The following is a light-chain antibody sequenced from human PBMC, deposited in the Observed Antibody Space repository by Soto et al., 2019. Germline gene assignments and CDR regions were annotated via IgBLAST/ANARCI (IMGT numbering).Light chain of an antibody. Sequence: QSALTQPASVSGSPGQSITISCTGTSSDVGSYNLVSWYQQHPGTAPTLMIYEDNKRASGVSNRFSGSTSGITASLTISVLQAEDEADYYCCSYAGSSTWVFGGGTKLTVL. J-gene: IGLJ3*02. CDR1: SSDVGSYNL. CDR2: EDN. CDR3: CSYAGSSTWV. V-gene: IGLV2-23*01.